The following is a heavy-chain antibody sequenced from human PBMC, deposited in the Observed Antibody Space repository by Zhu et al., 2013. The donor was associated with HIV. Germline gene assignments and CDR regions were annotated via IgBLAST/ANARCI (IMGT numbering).Heavy chain of an antibody. CDR2: INPSGGST. CDR3: ATFGVVGAPEHAFDI. J-gene: IGHJ3*02. Sequence: QVQLVQSGAEVKKPGASVKVSCKASGYTFTSYYMHWVRQAPGQGLEWMGIINPSGGSTSYAQKFQGRVTMTRDTSTSTVYMELSSLRSEDTAVYYCATFGVVGAPEHAFDIWGQGTMVTVSS. CDR1: GYTFTSYY. V-gene: IGHV1-46*03. D-gene: IGHD1-26*01.